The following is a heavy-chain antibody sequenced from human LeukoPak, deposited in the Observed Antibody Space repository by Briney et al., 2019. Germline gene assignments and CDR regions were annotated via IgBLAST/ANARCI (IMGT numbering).Heavy chain of an antibody. Sequence: SVKVSCKASGGTFSSYAISWVRQAPGQGLEWMGRIIPIFGTANYAQKFQGRVTITADESTSTAYMELSSLRSEDTAVYYCARVWGYYDGSGYYPYYFDYWGQGTLVTVSS. D-gene: IGHD3-22*01. CDR1: GGTFSSYA. J-gene: IGHJ4*02. CDR3: ARVWGYYDGSGYYPYYFDY. V-gene: IGHV1-69*15. CDR2: IIPIFGTA.